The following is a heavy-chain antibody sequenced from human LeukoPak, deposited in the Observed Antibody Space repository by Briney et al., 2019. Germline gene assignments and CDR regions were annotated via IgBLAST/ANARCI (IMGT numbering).Heavy chain of an antibody. CDR2: INPSGGST. D-gene: IGHD6-19*01. CDR3: ARDYSRLRWLVHWFDP. V-gene: IGHV1-46*01. Sequence: GASVKVSCKASGYTFTSYYMHWVRQAPGQGLEWMGIINPSGGSTSYAQKFQGRVTMTRDMSTSTVYMELSSLRSEDTAVYYCARDYSRLRWLVHWFDPWGQGTLVTVSS. J-gene: IGHJ5*02. CDR1: GYTFTSYY.